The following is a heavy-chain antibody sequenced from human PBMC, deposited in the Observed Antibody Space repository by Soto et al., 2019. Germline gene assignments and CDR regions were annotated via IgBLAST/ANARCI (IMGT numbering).Heavy chain of an antibody. Sequence: QVQLVQSGAEVKKPGSSVKVSCKASGGTFSSHVFNWVRQAPGQGLEWMGGIMPIIGTANYAQKYQGRVTITADASTSTAYMGLSSLRSEDTAVYYCARGLEFSDGNISHLDYWGQGTLVTVSS. J-gene: IGHJ4*02. D-gene: IGHD2-15*01. CDR3: ARGLEFSDGNISHLDY. CDR2: IMPIIGTA. V-gene: IGHV1-69*01. CDR1: GGTFSSHV.